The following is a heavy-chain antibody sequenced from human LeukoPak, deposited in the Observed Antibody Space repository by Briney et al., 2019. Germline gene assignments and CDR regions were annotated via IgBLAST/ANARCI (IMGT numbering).Heavy chain of an antibody. D-gene: IGHD3-22*01. V-gene: IGHV3-23*01. CDR2: ISGSGGST. CDR1: GFTFSSYG. J-gene: IGHJ4*02. Sequence: GGSLRLSCAASGFTFSSYGMSWVRQAPGKGLEWVSAISGSGGSTYYADSVKGRFTISRDNSKNTLYLQMSSLRAEDTAVYYCAKDQTSYYYDSNFDYWGQGTLVTVSS. CDR3: AKDQTSYYYDSNFDY.